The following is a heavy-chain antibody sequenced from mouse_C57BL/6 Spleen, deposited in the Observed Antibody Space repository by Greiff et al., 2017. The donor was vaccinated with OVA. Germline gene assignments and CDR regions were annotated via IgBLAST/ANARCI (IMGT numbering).Heavy chain of an antibody. V-gene: IGHV1-76*01. CDR3: ARSTYGNYYFDY. D-gene: IGHD2-1*01. CDR2: IYPGSGNT. J-gene: IGHJ2*01. CDR1: GYTFTDYY. Sequence: VQLVESGAELVRPGASVKLSCKASGYTFTDYYINWVKQRPGQGLEWIARIYPGSGNTYYNEKFKGKATLTAEKSSSTAYMQLSSLTSEDSAVYFCARSTYGNYYFDYWGQGTTLTVSS.